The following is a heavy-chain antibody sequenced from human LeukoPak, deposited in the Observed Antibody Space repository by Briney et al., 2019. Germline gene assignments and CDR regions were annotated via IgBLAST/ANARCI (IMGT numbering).Heavy chain of an antibody. Sequence: SDTLSLTCAVYGGSFSGYYWSWIRQPPGKGLEWIWEINHSGSTKYNPSLKSRVTISGDTYKNQFSLKLRSVTAADTAVYYCARALEQYYYDSSGYYAHFDYWGQGTLVTVSS. D-gene: IGHD3-22*01. V-gene: IGHV4-34*01. CDR1: GGSFSGYY. J-gene: IGHJ4*02. CDR3: ARALEQYYYDSSGYYAHFDY. CDR2: INHSGST.